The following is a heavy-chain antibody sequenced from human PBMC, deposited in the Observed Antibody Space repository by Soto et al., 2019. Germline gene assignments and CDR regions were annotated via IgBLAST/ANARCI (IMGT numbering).Heavy chain of an antibody. D-gene: IGHD3-16*01. CDR1: GFTFSNFW. CDR3: ARDDYVVSGHNSFDP. Sequence: EVQLVESGGGLVQPGGSLRLSCAASGFTFSNFWMHWVRQAPGKGLEWVSRINRDGISTSYADSVKGRFTISRDNAGDTAYLQMNSLRAEDTAVYYCARDDYVVSGHNSFDPWGQGTLVTVSA. V-gene: IGHV3-74*01. CDR2: INRDGIST. J-gene: IGHJ5*02.